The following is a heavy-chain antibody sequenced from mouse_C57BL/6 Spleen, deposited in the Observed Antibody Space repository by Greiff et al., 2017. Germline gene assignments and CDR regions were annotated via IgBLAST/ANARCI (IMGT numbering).Heavy chain of an antibody. J-gene: IGHJ4*01. D-gene: IGHD1-1*01. V-gene: IGHV1-26*01. CDR1: GYTFTDYY. CDR2: INPNNGGT. Sequence: VQLQQSGPELVKPGASVKISCKASGYTFTDYYMNWVKQSHGKSLEWIGDINPNNGGTSYNQKFKGKATLTVDKSSSTAYMELRSLTSEDSAVYYCAGYYYGSSYPPYYAMDYWGQGTSVTVSS. CDR3: AGYYYGSSYPPYYAMDY.